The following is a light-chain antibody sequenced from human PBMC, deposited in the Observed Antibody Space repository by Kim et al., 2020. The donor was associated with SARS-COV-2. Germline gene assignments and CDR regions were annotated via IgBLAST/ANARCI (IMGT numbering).Light chain of an antibody. Sequence: SSELTQDPAVSVALGQTVRSTCQGDSLRSYYASWYQQKPGQAAVLVIYGKNNRPSGIPDRFSGSSSGNTASLTITGAQAEDEADYYCNSRDSSGNHWVFGGGTKLTVL. V-gene: IGLV3-19*01. CDR1: SLRSYY. CDR2: GKN. J-gene: IGLJ3*02. CDR3: NSRDSSGNHWV.